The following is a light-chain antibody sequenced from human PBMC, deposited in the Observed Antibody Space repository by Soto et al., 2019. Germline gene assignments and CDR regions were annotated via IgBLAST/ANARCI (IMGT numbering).Light chain of an antibody. CDR2: GAS. CDR1: QSVSSN. Sequence: EIVMTQSPATLSVSPGDRATLSCRASQSVSSNLAWYQQKPGQAPRLLIYGASTRATGIPARFSGSGSGTEFTLTISSLQSEDFAVYYCQQYNSWPPMYTFGQGTKLEIK. CDR3: QQYNSWPPMYT. V-gene: IGKV3-15*01. J-gene: IGKJ2*01.